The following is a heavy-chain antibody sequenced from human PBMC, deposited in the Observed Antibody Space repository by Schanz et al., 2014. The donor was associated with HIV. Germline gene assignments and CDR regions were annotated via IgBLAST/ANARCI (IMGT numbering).Heavy chain of an antibody. V-gene: IGHV3-23*04. J-gene: IGHJ5*02. CDR2: ISAGVGTA. Sequence: VQLVESGGGVVQPGRSLRLSCAASGFTFNSYGMHWVRQAPGKGLEWVSTISAGVGTASYADSVKGRFTISRDNSKNTLYLQMNSLRPEDTAVYYCAKDKSRHTYSSSSIFDPWGQGTLVTVSS. CDR1: GFTFNSYG. D-gene: IGHD6-13*01. CDR3: AKDKSRHTYSSSSIFDP.